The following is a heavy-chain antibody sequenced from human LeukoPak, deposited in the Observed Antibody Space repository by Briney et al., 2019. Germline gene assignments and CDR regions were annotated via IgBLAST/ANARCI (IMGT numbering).Heavy chain of an antibody. J-gene: IGHJ4*02. V-gene: IGHV3-23*01. D-gene: IGHD1-26*01. CDR2: ISGSGGST. Sequence: GGSLRLSCAASGFTFSNFPMTWVRQAPGKGLEWVSAISGSGGSTYYADSVKGRFTISRDNSKNTLYLQMNSLRAEDTAVYYCAKVEAKWELHADYWGQGTLVTVSS. CDR1: GFTFSNFP. CDR3: AKVEAKWELHADY.